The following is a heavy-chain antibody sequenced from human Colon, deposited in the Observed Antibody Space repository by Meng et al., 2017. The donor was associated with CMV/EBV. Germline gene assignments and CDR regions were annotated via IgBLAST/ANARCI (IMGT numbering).Heavy chain of an antibody. V-gene: IGHV3-30*02. CDR3: AKVSSGSNFDY. J-gene: IGHJ4*02. CDR2: IHFDGSNK. D-gene: IGHD6-19*01. CDR1: GFTFSSYG. Sequence: SCGVSGFTFSSYGMHWVRQAPGKGLEWVSFIHFDGSNKYYADSVKGRFTISRDNSKNTLFLQMNSLRAEDTAVYFCAKVSSGSNFDYWGQGTLVTVSS.